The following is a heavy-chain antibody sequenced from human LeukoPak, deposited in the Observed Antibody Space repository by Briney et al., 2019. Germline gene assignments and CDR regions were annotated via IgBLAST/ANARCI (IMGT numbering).Heavy chain of an antibody. D-gene: IGHD3-16*01. CDR2: IITIFGTA. CDR3: ARAGTARLNWGYYFDH. Sequence: SVNVSCKDSGGTFSSYTISWVRQAPGQGLEWMGGIITIFGTAHYAQKFQGRVTITAAESKSTAYMELSSLRSEDMAVYFCARAGTARLNWGYYFDHWGQGALVIVSS. V-gene: IGHV1-69*13. J-gene: IGHJ4*02. CDR1: GGTFSSYT.